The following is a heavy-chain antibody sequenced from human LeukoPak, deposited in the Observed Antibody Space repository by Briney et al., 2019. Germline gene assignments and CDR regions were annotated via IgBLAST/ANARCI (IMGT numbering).Heavy chain of an antibody. CDR1: AFTFSSYG. CDR2: IQYDRTNE. V-gene: IGHV3-30*02. D-gene: IGHD3-10*02. J-gene: IGHJ6*04. Sequence: GGSLRLSCAASAFTFSSYGMHWVRQAPGKGLEWVAYIQYDRTNEQYAHSVKGRFRISRGNSNNILYLQMNSLRAEDTAVYYCAELGITMIGGVWGKGTTVTISS. CDR3: AELGITMIGGV.